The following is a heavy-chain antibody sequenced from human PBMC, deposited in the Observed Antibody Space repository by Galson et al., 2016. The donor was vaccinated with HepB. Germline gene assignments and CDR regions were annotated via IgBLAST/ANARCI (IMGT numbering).Heavy chain of an antibody. CDR3: ARSVAYDAFDI. V-gene: IGHV1-2*02. Sequence: SVKVSCKASGYTFTDYFFHWARQAPGQGLEWMGRINPSSGDTNYAQTFQDRVTMTRDTSISTAYLELSSLTSDDTAVFYCARSVAYDAFDIWGQGTMVTVSS. J-gene: IGHJ3*02. D-gene: IGHD4-23*01. CDR2: INPSSGDT. CDR1: GYTFTDYF.